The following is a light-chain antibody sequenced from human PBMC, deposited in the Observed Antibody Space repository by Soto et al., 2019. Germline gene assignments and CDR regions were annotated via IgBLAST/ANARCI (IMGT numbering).Light chain of an antibody. V-gene: IGKV1-39*01. Sequence: INCRASQNIRSYLNWYQQKPGKAPKLLIHAASSLQSGVPSRFSGSGYGTDFTLTISSLPPEDFPAYYCQPSDSTWRFAQGTKVDIK. CDR3: QPSDSTWR. J-gene: IGKJ1*01. CDR2: AAS. CDR1: QNIRSY.